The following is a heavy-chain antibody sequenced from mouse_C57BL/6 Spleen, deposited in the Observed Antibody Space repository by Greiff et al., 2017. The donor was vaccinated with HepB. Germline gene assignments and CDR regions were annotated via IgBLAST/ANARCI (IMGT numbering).Heavy chain of an antibody. V-gene: IGHV5-4*01. CDR2: ISDGGSYT. Sequence: EVQGVESGGGLVKPGGSLKLSCAASGFTFSSYAMSWVRQTPEKRLEWVATISDGGSYTYYPDNVKGRFTISRDNAKNNLYLQMSHLKSEDTAMYYCAREPYDYDEYFDVWGTGTTVTVSS. D-gene: IGHD2-4*01. CDR3: AREPYDYDEYFDV. J-gene: IGHJ1*03. CDR1: GFTFSSYA.